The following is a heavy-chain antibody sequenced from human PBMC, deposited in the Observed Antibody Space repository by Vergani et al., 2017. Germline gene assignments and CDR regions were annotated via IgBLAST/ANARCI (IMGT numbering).Heavy chain of an antibody. V-gene: IGHV4-31*03. CDR1: GGSISSGGYY. CDR3: ARGGLARRFDY. D-gene: IGHD3-16*01. Sequence: QVQLQESGPGLVKPSQTLSLTCTVSGGSISSGGYYWSWIRQHPGKGLEWIGYIYYSGSTYYNPSLKSRVTISVDTSQNPFSLKRSSVTAADTAVYYCARGGLARRFDYWGQGTLVTVSS. J-gene: IGHJ4*02. CDR2: IYYSGST.